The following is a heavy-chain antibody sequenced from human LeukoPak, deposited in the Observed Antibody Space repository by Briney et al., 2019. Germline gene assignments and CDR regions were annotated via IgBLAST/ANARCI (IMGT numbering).Heavy chain of an antibody. D-gene: IGHD5-12*01. J-gene: IGHJ4*02. Sequence: GGSLRLSCSASGFTFSAYAMHWVRQAPGKGLEYDSSISSNGGNTYYADSVKGRFTISRDNSKNTLSLQMSSLRAEDTADYYCVKHARGYSFGTYYFDYWGQGTLVTVSS. CDR1: GFTFSAYA. CDR2: ISSNGGNT. CDR3: VKHARGYSFGTYYFDY. V-gene: IGHV3-64D*06.